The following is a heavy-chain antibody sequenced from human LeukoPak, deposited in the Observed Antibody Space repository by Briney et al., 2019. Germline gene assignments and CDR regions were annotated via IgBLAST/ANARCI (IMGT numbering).Heavy chain of an antibody. CDR2: IYYSGST. J-gene: IGHJ5*02. CDR1: GGSISSSSYY. D-gene: IGHD3-3*01. V-gene: IGHV4-39*01. Sequence: PSETLSLTCTVSGGSISSSSYYWGWIRQPPGKGLEWIGSIYYSGSTYCNPSLKSRVTISLEMSQTQFSLKLSSVTAADTAVYYCVRRVAWSGSNNWFDPCGQGTLVTVSS. CDR3: VRRVAWSGSNNWFDP.